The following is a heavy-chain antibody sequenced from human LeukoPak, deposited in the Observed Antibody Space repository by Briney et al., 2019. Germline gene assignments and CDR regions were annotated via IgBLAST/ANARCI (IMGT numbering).Heavy chain of an antibody. V-gene: IGHV1-2*02. Sequence: ASVKVSCKASGYTFTGYYMHWVRQAPGQGLAWMGWINPNSGGTNYAQKFQGRATMTRDTSISTAYMELSRLRSDDTAVYYCASLAVTTDAFDIWGQGTMVTVSS. CDR2: INPNSGGT. CDR3: ASLAVTTDAFDI. CDR1: GYTFTGYY. J-gene: IGHJ3*02. D-gene: IGHD4-17*01.